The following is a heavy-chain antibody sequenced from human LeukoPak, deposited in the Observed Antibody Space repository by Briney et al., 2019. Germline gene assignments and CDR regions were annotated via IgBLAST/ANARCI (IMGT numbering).Heavy chain of an antibody. V-gene: IGHV3-11*01. CDR2: ISSSGSTI. J-gene: IGHJ4*02. CDR1: GFTFSDYY. D-gene: IGHD4-23*01. CDR3: ASNAYGGNSEFDY. Sequence: GGSLRLSCAASGFTFSDYYMSWIRQAPGKGLEWVSYISSSGSTIYYADSVKGRFTISRDNAKNSLYLQMNSLRAEDTAVYYCASNAYGGNSEFDYWGQGTLVTVSS.